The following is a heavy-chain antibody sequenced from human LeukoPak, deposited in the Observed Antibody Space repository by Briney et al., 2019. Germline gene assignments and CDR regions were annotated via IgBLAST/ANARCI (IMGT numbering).Heavy chain of an antibody. CDR1: GFTFSSYS. CDR2: ISWNSGSI. J-gene: IGHJ6*03. CDR3: AKDINGDYFNYSMDV. D-gene: IGHD4-17*01. Sequence: GGSLRLXCAASGFTFSSYSMKWVRRAPGKGLEWVSGISWNSGSIGYADSAKGRFTISRDNAKNSLYLQMNSLRAEDMALYYCAKDINGDYFNYSMDVWGKGTTVTVSS. V-gene: IGHV3-9*03.